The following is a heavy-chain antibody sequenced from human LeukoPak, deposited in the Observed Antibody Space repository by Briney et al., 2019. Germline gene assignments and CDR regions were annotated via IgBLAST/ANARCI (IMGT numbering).Heavy chain of an antibody. D-gene: IGHD5-12*01. CDR1: GGSISSSSYY. V-gene: IGHV4-39*07. J-gene: IGHJ5*02. CDR3: ARDRSLYSGYDYGAYWFDP. CDR2: IYYSGST. Sequence: SETLSLTCTVSGGSISSSSYYWGWIRQPPGKGLEWIGSIYYSGSTYYNPSLKSRVTISVDTSKNQFSLKLSSVTAADTAVYYCARDRSLYSGYDYGAYWFDPWGQGTLVTVSS.